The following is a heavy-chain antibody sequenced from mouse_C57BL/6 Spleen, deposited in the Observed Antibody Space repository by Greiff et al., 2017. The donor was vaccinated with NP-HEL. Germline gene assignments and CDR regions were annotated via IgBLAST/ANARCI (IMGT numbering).Heavy chain of an antibody. CDR3: AIGGNYPYYYAMDY. CDR1: GYTFTSYW. J-gene: IGHJ4*01. Sequence: VQLQQPGAELVKPGASVKVSCKASGYTFTSYWMHWVKQRPGQGLEWIGRIPPSDSDTNYNQKFKGKATLTVDTSSSPAYMQLSSLTSEDSAVYYCAIGGNYPYYYAMDYWGQGTSVTVSS. CDR2: IPPSDSDT. V-gene: IGHV1-74*01. D-gene: IGHD2-1*01.